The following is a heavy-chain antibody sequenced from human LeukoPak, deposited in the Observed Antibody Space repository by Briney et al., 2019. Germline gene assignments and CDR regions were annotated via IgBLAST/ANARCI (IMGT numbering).Heavy chain of an antibody. CDR3: AGTYSLYDPFDI. D-gene: IGHD6-13*01. CDR2: IYHSGNT. Sequence: SETLSLTRTVSNYSISSGYYWAWIRQPPGKGLEWIGNIYHSGNTYYNPSLKSRVSLSVDTSENQFSLKLSSVTAADTAVYYCAGTYSLYDPFDIWGQGTMVTVSS. V-gene: IGHV4-38-2*02. J-gene: IGHJ3*02. CDR1: NYSISSGYY.